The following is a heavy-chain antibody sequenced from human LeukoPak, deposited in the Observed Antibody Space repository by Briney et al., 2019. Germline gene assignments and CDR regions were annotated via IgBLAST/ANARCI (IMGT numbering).Heavy chain of an antibody. J-gene: IGHJ4*02. CDR1: GGSINSGSYY. V-gene: IGHV4-39*07. Sequence: TSETLSLTCTVSGGSINSGSYYWSWIRQPPGKGLEWIGEINHSGSTNYNPSLKSRVTISVDTSKNQFSLKLSSVTAADTAVYYYAVGRFLEWRDYWGQGTLVTVSS. D-gene: IGHD3-3*01. CDR3: AVGRFLEWRDY. CDR2: INHSGST.